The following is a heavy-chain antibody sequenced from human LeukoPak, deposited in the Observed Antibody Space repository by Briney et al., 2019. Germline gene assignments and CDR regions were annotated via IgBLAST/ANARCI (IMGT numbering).Heavy chain of an antibody. J-gene: IGHJ4*02. Sequence: GGSLRLSCAASGFTFSSYAMSWVRQAPGKGLEWVSAISGSGGSTYYADSVKGRFTISRDNSKNTLYLQMSSLRAEDTAVYYCVKDRSCSGSSCYSCFDYWGQGTLVTVSS. CDR3: VKDRSCSGSSCYSCFDY. CDR2: ISGSGGST. CDR1: GFTFSSYA. D-gene: IGHD2-15*01. V-gene: IGHV3-23*01.